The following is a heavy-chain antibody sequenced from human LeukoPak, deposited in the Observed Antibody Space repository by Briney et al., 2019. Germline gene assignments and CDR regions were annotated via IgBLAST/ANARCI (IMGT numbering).Heavy chain of an antibody. V-gene: IGHV3-23*01. J-gene: IGHJ4*02. Sequence: GGSLRLSCAASGFTFSSYAMSWVRQAPGKGLEWVSTISGSGGGTYYADSVKGRFTISRDNSKNTLYLQMNNLRVEDSAVYYCAKDQARADCSSGSCYPFDFWGQGTLVTVSS. D-gene: IGHD2-15*01. CDR3: AKDQARADCSSGSCYPFDF. CDR1: GFTFSSYA. CDR2: ISGSGGGT.